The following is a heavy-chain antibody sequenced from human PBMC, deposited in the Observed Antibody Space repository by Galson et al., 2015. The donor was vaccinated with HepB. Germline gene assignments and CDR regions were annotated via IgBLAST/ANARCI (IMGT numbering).Heavy chain of an antibody. CDR2: IHPNSGGT. Sequence: SVKVSCKASGYTFTGYFMHWVRQAPGQGLKWMGWIHPNSGGTNYAQKFQGRVTMTRDRSISTAYMELSRLRSDDTAVYYCARDQGGYYDSWSGYPRIVWFDPWGQGTLVTVSS. CDR1: GYTFTGYF. CDR3: ARDQGGYYDSWSGYPRIVWFDP. V-gene: IGHV1-2*02. D-gene: IGHD3-3*01. J-gene: IGHJ5*02.